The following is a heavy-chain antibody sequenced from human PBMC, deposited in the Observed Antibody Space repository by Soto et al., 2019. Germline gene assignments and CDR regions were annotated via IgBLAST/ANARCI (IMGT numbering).Heavy chain of an antibody. D-gene: IGHD3-10*01. Sequence: GGSLRLSCAASGFTFSSYSLNWVRQAPGKGLEWVSSIRSSNSYIYYADSVKGRFTISRDNAKNSLYLQMNSLRAEDTAVYYCARGSYGDDAFDIWGQGTMVTVSS. CDR1: GFTFSSYS. J-gene: IGHJ3*02. V-gene: IGHV3-21*01. CDR2: IRSSNSYI. CDR3: ARGSYGDDAFDI.